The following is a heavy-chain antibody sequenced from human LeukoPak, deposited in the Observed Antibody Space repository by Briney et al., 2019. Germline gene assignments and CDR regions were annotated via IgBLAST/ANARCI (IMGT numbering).Heavy chain of an antibody. Sequence: PGGSLRLSCAASGFTFSGYWMHWVRQAPGKGLVWVSRINSDGSSTSYADSVKGRFTISRDNAKNTLYLQMNSLRAEDTAVYYSARGGSYSHNAFDIWGQGTMVTVSS. CDR1: GFTFSGYW. D-gene: IGHD3-10*01. CDR3: ARGGSYSHNAFDI. J-gene: IGHJ3*02. CDR2: INSDGSST. V-gene: IGHV3-74*01.